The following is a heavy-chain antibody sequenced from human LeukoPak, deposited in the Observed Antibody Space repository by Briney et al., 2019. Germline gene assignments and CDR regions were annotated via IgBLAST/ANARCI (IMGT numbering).Heavy chain of an antibody. CDR1: GXSISSNMW. Sequence: PSGTLSLTCTVSGXSISSNMWWTWVRQPPGKGLEWIGEIYHTGSSNYNLSLKSRVTISIDKSKNQFSLKVSSVTAADTAVYYCSSWPVGDASGSKVDYWGQGTLVTVSS. J-gene: IGHJ4*02. CDR3: SSWPVGDASGSKVDY. D-gene: IGHD3-10*01. V-gene: IGHV4-4*02. CDR2: IYHTGSS.